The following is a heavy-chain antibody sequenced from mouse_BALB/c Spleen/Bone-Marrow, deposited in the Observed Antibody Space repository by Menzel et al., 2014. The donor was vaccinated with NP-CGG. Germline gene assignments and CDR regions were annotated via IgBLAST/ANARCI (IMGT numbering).Heavy chain of an antibody. CDR3: ARYGNGLMDY. V-gene: IGHV14-3*02. CDR2: IDTANGNT. CDR1: GFNIKDTY. J-gene: IGHJ4*01. D-gene: IGHD2-1*01. Sequence: EVQLQQSGAELVKPGASVKLSCTASGFNIKDTYMHWVKQRPEQGLEWIGRIDTANGNTKYDPKFQGKATITADTSSNTVYLQLSSLTSEDTAVYYRARYGNGLMDYWGQGTSVTVSS.